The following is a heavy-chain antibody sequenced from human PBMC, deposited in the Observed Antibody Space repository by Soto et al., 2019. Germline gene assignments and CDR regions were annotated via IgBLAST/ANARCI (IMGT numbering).Heavy chain of an antibody. V-gene: IGHV1-69*06. CDR2: IIPIFGTA. D-gene: IGHD3-10*01. CDR1: GGTFSSYA. Sequence: SVKVSCKASGGTFSSYAISWVRQAPGQGLEWMGGIIPIFGTANYAQKFQGRVTITADKSTSTAYMELSSLRSEDTAVYYCARIRVDGSGSPIGPYSYYGMDVWGQGTTVTVSS. J-gene: IGHJ6*02. CDR3: ARIRVDGSGSPIGPYSYYGMDV.